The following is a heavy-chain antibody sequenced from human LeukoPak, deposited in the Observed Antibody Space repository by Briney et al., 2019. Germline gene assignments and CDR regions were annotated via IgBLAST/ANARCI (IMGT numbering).Heavy chain of an antibody. CDR3: ARHWYSSSWYFSDYYYGMDV. CDR1: GGSISSYY. D-gene: IGHD6-13*01. CDR2: IYYSGST. J-gene: IGHJ6*02. Sequence: PETLSLTCTVSGGSISSYYWSWIRQPPGKGLEWIGYIYYSGSTNYNPSLKSRVTISVDTSKNQFSLKLSSVTAADTAVYYCARHWYSSSWYFSDYYYGMDVWGQGTTVTVSS. V-gene: IGHV4-59*08.